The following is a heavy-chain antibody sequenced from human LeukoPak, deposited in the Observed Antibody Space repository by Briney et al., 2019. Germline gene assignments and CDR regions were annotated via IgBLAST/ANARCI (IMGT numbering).Heavy chain of an antibody. V-gene: IGHV4-4*07. CDR1: GSSISSYY. CDR2: IYTSGST. CDR3: ARSYSSGGEPPYFDY. J-gene: IGHJ4*02. Sequence: PSETLSLTCTVSGSSISSYYWSWIRQPAGKGLEWIGRIYTSGSTNYNPSLKSRVTMSVDTSKNQFSLKLSSVTAADTAVYYCARSYSSGGEPPYFDYWGQGTLVTVSS. D-gene: IGHD6-19*01.